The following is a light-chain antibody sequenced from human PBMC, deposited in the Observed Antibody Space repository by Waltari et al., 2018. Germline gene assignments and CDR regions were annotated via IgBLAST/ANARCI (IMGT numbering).Light chain of an antibody. Sequence: EIVLTQSPGTLSLSPGERATLPGSASKSVSSNYLAWYQQKPGQAPRLLIYGASSRATGIPDRFSGSGSGTDFTLTISRLEPEDFAVYYCQQYGSSPRTFGQGTKVEIK. CDR3: QQYGSSPRT. J-gene: IGKJ1*01. CDR1: KSVSSNY. V-gene: IGKV3-20*01. CDR2: GAS.